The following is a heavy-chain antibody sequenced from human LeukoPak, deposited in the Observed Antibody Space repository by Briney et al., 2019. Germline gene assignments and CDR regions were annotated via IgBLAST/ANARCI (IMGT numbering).Heavy chain of an antibody. CDR2: IFPDDSDT. Sequence: GESLRISCKGSGYSFTSYWIGWVRQMPGKGLEWMGIIFPDDSDTRYSPSFQGHVTISADKSISTAYLQWSSLKASDTAMYYCASIGGTYYDILTGSRDFDYWGQGTLVTVSS. CDR3: ASIGGTYYDILTGSRDFDY. V-gene: IGHV5-51*01. CDR1: GYSFTSYW. J-gene: IGHJ4*02. D-gene: IGHD3-9*01.